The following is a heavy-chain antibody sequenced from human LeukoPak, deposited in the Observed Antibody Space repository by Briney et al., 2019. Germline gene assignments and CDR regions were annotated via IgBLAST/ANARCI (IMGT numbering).Heavy chain of an antibody. J-gene: IGHJ4*02. CDR3: AKGGYSAIDY. V-gene: IGHV3-23*01. Sequence: PGGSLRLSCAASGFTFSSYAMSWVRQAPRKALEWVSAISGSGGSTYYADSVKGRFTISRDNSKNTLYLQMNSLRAEDTAVYYCAKGGYSAIDYWGQGTLVTVSS. D-gene: IGHD3-22*01. CDR1: GFTFSSYA. CDR2: ISGSGGST.